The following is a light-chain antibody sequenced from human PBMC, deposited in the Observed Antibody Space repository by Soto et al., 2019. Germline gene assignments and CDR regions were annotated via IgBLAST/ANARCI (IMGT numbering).Light chain of an antibody. CDR3: SSLKTSCTDV. V-gene: IGLV2-14*01. CDR1: SCNIGRNY. Sequence: QSVLPQPPSVSAAPGQKVTISCFGSSCNIGRNYVSWYQQFPGKVPKLLLSEVSNRPSGVSDRFSGSKSGNTASLTISGLQAEDEADYYCSSLKTSCTDVFGTGTKGTV. CDR2: EVS. J-gene: IGLJ1*01.